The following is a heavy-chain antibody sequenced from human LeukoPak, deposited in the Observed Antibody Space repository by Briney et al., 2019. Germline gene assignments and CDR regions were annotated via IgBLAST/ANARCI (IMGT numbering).Heavy chain of an antibody. CDR1: GGSFSGYY. D-gene: IGHD6-13*01. Sequence: SETLSLTCAVYGGSFSGYYWSWIRQPPGKGLEWIGEINHSGSTNYNPSLKSRVTISVDTSKNQFSLKLSSVTAADTAVYYCARGHVLPGSSGHNFDYWGQGTLVNVSS. CDR3: ARGHVLPGSSGHNFDY. V-gene: IGHV4-34*01. CDR2: INHSGST. J-gene: IGHJ4*02.